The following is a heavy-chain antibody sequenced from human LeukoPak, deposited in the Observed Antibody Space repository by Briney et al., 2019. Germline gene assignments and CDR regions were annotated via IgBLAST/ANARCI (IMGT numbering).Heavy chain of an antibody. D-gene: IGHD6-19*01. CDR3: ARGTWERSGWYYFDY. J-gene: IGHJ4*02. CDR2: INAGNGNT. CDR1: GYTFTNYA. Sequence: ASVKVSCKASGYTFTNYAIHWVRQAPGQRPEWMGWINAGNGNTKYLQKLQGRVTITRDTSAGAAYMDLSSLRSEDTAVYYCARGTWERSGWYYFDYWGQGTLVTVSS. V-gene: IGHV1-3*01.